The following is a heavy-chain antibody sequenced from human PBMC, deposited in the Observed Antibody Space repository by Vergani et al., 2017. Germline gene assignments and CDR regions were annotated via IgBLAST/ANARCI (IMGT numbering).Heavy chain of an antibody. CDR1: GFTFNDYW. CDR2: MKGDGDTI. J-gene: IGHJ5*02. Sequence: VELVESGGGLVQPGGSLRLSCAASGFTFNDYWMHWARQVPGKGLVWVSVMKGDGDTISYADSVKGRFTISRDNAKNTLFLQMNSLRAEDTAVYYCARARKFRFGVVWENWFDPWGQGTLVTVSS. D-gene: IGHD3-3*01. V-gene: IGHV3-74*01. CDR3: ARARKFRFGVVWENWFDP.